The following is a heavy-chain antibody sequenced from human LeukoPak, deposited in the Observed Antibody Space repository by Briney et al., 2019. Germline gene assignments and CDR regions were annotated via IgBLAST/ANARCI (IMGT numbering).Heavy chain of an antibody. J-gene: IGHJ4*02. D-gene: IGHD3-22*01. CDR2: IYYSGGA. V-gene: IGHV4-39*07. CDR1: GDSIISHSDY. CDR3: VRERTEGYYDNSGSFDY. Sequence: SETLSLTCTVSGDSIISHSDYWGWIRQPPGKGLEWLGSIYYSGGAYYNVPLMSRVVLSVDTSKNQFSLKLTSVTAADTAMYFCVRERTEGYYDNSGSFDYWGQGILVTVSS.